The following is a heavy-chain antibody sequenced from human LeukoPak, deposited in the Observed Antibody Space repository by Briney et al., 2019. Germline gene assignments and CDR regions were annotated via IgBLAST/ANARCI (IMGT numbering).Heavy chain of an antibody. Sequence: SETLSLTRGVSGYSISSGHYWAWIRQPPGKGLEWSASIYNSGTTYSNPSLQRRISLPVNTSKNQFSLNLTSVTAPATAVYYCARDPALTFDWFDPWGQGILVTVSS. CDR3: ARDPALTFDWFDP. V-gene: IGHV4-38-2*02. CDR2: IYNSGTT. CDR1: GYSISSGHY. J-gene: IGHJ5*02. D-gene: IGHD2/OR15-2a*01.